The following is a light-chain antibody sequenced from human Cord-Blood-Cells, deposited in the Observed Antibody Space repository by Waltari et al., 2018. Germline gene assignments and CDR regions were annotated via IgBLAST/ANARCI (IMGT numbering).Light chain of an antibody. CDR1: QSVSSSY. CDR3: QQYGSSPLT. V-gene: IGKV3-20*01. J-gene: IGKJ4*01. CDR2: GAS. Sequence: EIVLTQSPGTLSLSPGVRATLSCRASQSVSSSYLAWYQQKPGQAPRLLIYGASSSATGIPDRFSGSGSGTDFTLTISRLEPEDFAVYYCQQYGSSPLTFGGGTKVEIK.